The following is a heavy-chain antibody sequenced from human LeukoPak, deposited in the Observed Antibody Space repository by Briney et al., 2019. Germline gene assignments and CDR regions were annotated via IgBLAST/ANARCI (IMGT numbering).Heavy chain of an antibody. Sequence: GGSLRLSCAASGFTFSSYSMNWVRQAPGKGLEWVSSIISSSSYIYYADSVKGRFTISRDNTKNSLYLQMNSLRAEDTAVYYCARDWGYCSGGSCYHWGQGTMVTVSS. J-gene: IGHJ3*01. D-gene: IGHD2-15*01. CDR1: GFTFSSYS. CDR3: ARDWGYCSGGSCYH. CDR2: IISSSSYI. V-gene: IGHV3-21*01.